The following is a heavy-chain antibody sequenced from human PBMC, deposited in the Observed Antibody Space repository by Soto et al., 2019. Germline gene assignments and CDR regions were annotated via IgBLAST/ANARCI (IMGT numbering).Heavy chain of an antibody. V-gene: IGHV3-33*01. CDR2: IWYDGSNK. J-gene: IGHJ6*02. CDR3: ARDGLYGGNYYYGMDV. CDR1: GFTFSSYG. Sequence: PVGSLRLSCAASGFTFSSYGMHWVRQAPGKGLEWVAVIWYDGSNKYYADSVKGRFTISRDNSKNTLYLQMNSLRAEDTAVYYCARDGLYGGNYYYGMDVWGQGTTVTVSS. D-gene: IGHD4-17*01.